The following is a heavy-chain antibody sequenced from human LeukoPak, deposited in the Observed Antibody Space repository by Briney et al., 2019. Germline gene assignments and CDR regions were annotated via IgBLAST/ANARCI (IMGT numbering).Heavy chain of an antibody. CDR1: GFTFSSYG. CDR2: ISSSSSYI. CDR3: ANVGSGSYPVPY. J-gene: IGHJ4*02. V-gene: IGHV3-21*01. D-gene: IGHD3-10*01. Sequence: GGSLRLSCEASGFTFSSYGMHWVRQAPGKGLEWVSSISSSSSYIYYADSVKGRFTISRDNAKNSLYLQMNSLRAEDTAVYYCANVGSGSYPVPYWGQGTLVTVSS.